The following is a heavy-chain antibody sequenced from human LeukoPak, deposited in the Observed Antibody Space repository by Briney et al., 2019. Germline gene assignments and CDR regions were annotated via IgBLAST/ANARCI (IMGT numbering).Heavy chain of an antibody. Sequence: VGSLRLSCAASGFTFSSNAMHWVRQAPGKGLEFFSAMSSNGGSIYYANSVKGRFTISRDSSKDTLYLQMGRLTDEDMAVYYCARGGTYSRDAFDICGHGTMGTVSS. CDR3: ARGGTYSRDAFDI. J-gene: IGHJ3*02. D-gene: IGHD1-26*01. V-gene: IGHV3-64*01. CDR2: MSSNGGSI. CDR1: GFTFSSNA.